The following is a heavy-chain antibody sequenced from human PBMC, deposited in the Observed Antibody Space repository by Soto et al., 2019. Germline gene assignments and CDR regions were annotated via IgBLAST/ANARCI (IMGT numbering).Heavy chain of an antibody. J-gene: IGHJ6*02. CDR3: ARGERITMVRGVIISDYYYGMDV. V-gene: IGHV3-21*01. CDR1: GFTFSSYS. CDR2: ISGSSSYI. Sequence: EVQLVESGGGLVKPGGSLRLSCAASGFTFSSYSMNWVRQAPGKGLEWVSSISGSSSYIYYADSVKGRFTISRDNAKNSLYLQMNSLRAEDTAVYYCARGERITMVRGVIISDYYYGMDVWGQGTTVTVSS. D-gene: IGHD3-10*01.